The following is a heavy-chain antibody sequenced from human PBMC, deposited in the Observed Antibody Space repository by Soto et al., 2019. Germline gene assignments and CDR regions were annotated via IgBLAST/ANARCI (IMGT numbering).Heavy chain of an antibody. D-gene: IGHD2-21*01. V-gene: IGHV4-34*01. Sequence: SETLSLTCAVYGGSFSGHFWSWIRQPPGKGLEWIGEINHSGSTNFNPSLKSRVTISVDTSKNQFSLKVNSLTAADTAVYYCASGISLIVEVQRDAPDKYYFDSWGQGTVVTVSS. J-gene: IGHJ4*02. CDR3: ASGISLIVEVQRDAPDKYYFDS. CDR2: INHSGST. CDR1: GGSFSGHF.